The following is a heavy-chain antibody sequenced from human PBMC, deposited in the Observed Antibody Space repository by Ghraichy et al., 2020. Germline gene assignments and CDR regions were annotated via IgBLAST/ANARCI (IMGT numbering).Heavy chain of an antibody. CDR2: IIHSGTS. D-gene: IGHD4-17*01. V-gene: IGHV4-34*12. CDR1: GGSFSAYN. Sequence: PETQSLTCAVYGGSFSAYNWNWIRQAPGKGLEWIGEIIHSGTSNYNPSLKSRVTISADTSKRQVSLKLSSVTAADTAIYYCARFGATVTTLGFAYWGQGTLVTVSS. CDR3: ARFGATVTTLGFAY. J-gene: IGHJ4*02.